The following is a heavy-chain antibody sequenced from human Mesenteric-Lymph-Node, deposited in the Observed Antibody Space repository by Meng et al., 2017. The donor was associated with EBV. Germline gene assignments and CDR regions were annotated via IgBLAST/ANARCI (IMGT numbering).Heavy chain of an antibody. V-gene: IGHV2-5*02. D-gene: IGHD6-13*01. Sequence: QLTFKGSGPTLVTPTQTLTLTCTFSWFSLSTSGVGVGWIRQLPGKALEWLALIYWDDDKRYSPSLKSRLTITKDTSKNQVVLTMTNMDPVDTATYYCAHIGSTYSSSWYSFDYWGQGTLVTVSS. CDR1: WFSLSTSGVG. CDR2: IYWDDDK. J-gene: IGHJ4*02. CDR3: AHIGSTYSSSWYSFDY.